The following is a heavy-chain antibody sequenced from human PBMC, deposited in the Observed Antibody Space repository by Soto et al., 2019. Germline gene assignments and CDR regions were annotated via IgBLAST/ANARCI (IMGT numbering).Heavy chain of an antibody. Sequence: PSETQSLTCAVYGGSFSGYYWSWIRQPPGKGLEWIGEINHSGSTNYNPSLKSRVTISVDTSKNQFSLKLSSVTAADTAVYYCASGNPDCSSTSCYYHFDYWGRGTLVTVSS. CDR2: INHSGST. J-gene: IGHJ4*02. CDR1: GGSFSGYY. V-gene: IGHV4-34*01. CDR3: ASGNPDCSSTSCYYHFDY. D-gene: IGHD2-2*01.